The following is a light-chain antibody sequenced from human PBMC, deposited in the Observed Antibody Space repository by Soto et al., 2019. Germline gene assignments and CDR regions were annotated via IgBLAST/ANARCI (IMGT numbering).Light chain of an antibody. CDR3: LLYFGPGQVI. Sequence: QTVVTQEPSLTVSPGGTGTLTCASSTGAVNYGYYPNWFHQKPGKPPKSQINSISNKQSWTPARFSGSLLGGKAALTVSGVQPEDEAEYYCLLYFGPGQVIFGGGTKLTVL. CDR1: TGAVNYGYY. CDR2: SIS. V-gene: IGLV7-43*01. J-gene: IGLJ2*01.